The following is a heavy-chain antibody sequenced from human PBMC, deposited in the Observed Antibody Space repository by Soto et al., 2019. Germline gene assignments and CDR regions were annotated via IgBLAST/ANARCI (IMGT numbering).Heavy chain of an antibody. V-gene: IGHV3-30-3*01. CDR2: ISYDGSNK. D-gene: IGHD3-9*01. Sequence: TGGSLRLSCAASGFTFSSYAMHWVRQAPGKGLEWVTVISYDGSNKYCADSVKGRFTISRDNSKNTLYLQMNSLRAEDTAVYYCARGGLRYFDWFPMEAWGQGTTVTVSS. CDR3: ARGGLRYFDWFPMEA. CDR1: GFTFSSYA. J-gene: IGHJ6*02.